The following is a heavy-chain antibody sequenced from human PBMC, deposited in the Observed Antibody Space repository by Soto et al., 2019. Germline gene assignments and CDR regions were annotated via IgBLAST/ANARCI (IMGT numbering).Heavy chain of an antibody. D-gene: IGHD5-12*01. J-gene: IGHJ3*02. CDR2: ICYSGSNK. CDR3: AKDQLALVADDAFDI. Sequence: PGGSLRLSCAASGFTFSSYGMHWVRQAPGKGLEWVADICYSGSNKYYADSVKGRFTISRDNSKNTLYLQMNSLRAEDTAVYYCAKDQLALVADDAFDIWGQGTMVTVSS. V-gene: IGHV3-30*18. CDR1: GFTFSSYG.